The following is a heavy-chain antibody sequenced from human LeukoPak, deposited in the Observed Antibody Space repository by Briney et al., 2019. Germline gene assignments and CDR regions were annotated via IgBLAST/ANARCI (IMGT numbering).Heavy chain of an antibody. CDR2: INGDESST. D-gene: IGHD1-7*01. Sequence: PGGSLRLSCAASGFTFSSYWMHWVRQAPGKGLVWVSRINGDESSTSYADSVKGRFTISRDNAKNTLYLQMNSLRAEDTAVYYCARGDTNYAPWWFDPWGRGTLVTVSS. CDR3: ARGDTNYAPWWFDP. V-gene: IGHV3-74*01. CDR1: GFTFSSYW. J-gene: IGHJ5*02.